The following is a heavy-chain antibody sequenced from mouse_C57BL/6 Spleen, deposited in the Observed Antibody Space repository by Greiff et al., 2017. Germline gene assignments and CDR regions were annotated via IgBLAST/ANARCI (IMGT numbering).Heavy chain of an antibody. CDR2: IWWDDDK. Sequence: QVTLKESGPGILQPSQTLSLTCSFSGFSLSTFGMGVGWIRQPSGKGLEWLAHIWWDDDKYYNPALKSRLTISKDTSKNQVFLKLPNVDTADTATYYWARIYYGYDQYYFDYWGQGTTLTVSS. V-gene: IGHV8-8*01. CDR3: ARIYYGYDQYYFDY. D-gene: IGHD2-2*01. CDR1: GFSLSTFGMG. J-gene: IGHJ2*01.